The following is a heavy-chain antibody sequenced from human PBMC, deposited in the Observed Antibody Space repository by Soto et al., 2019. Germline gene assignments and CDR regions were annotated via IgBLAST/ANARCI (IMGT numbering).Heavy chain of an antibody. D-gene: IGHD3-22*01. CDR1: GYTFTSYA. V-gene: IGHV1-3*01. Sequence: ASVKVSCKASGYTFTSYAMHWVRQAPGQRLEWMGWINAGNGNTKYSQKFQGRVTITRDTSASTAYMELSSLRSEDTAVYYCAREIYDSSPTNWFDPWGQGTLVTVSS. CDR3: AREIYDSSPTNWFDP. J-gene: IGHJ5*02. CDR2: INAGNGNT.